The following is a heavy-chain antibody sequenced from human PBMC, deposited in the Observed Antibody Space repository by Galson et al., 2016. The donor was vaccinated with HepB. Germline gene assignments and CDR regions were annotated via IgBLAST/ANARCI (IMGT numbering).Heavy chain of an antibody. J-gene: IGHJ4*02. V-gene: IGHV3-74*01. CDR1: GFTFSSSW. Sequence: SLRLSCAASGFTFSSSWMHWVRQAPGKGLMWVSRSNSDGTSATYADSVRGRFTASRDNAKNTLFLEMNNLRAEDTAVYYCARVGGVFYPSFDHWGQGTLVTVSS. D-gene: IGHD2-21*02. CDR3: ARVGGVFYPSFDH. CDR2: SNSDGTSA.